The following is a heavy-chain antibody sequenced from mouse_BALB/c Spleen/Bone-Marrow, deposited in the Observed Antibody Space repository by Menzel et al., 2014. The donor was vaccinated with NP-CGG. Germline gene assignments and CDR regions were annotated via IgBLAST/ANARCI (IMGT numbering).Heavy chain of an antibody. V-gene: IGHV14-4*02. Sequence: EVQLQESGAELVRSGASVKLSCTASGFNIKDYYMHWVKQRPEQGLEWIGWIDPENGDTEYVPKFQGKATMTADTSSNTAYLQLSSLTSEDTAVYYCNAHITTVSYWGQGTTLTVSS. CDR1: GFNIKDYY. CDR2: IDPENGDT. CDR3: NAHITTVSY. D-gene: IGHD1-1*01. J-gene: IGHJ2*01.